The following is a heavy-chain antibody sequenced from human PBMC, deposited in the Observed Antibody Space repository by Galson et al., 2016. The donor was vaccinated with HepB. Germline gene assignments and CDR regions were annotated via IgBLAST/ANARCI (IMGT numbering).Heavy chain of an antibody. CDR2: IRSKTYGGTT. J-gene: IGHJ4*02. Sequence: SLRLSCATSGFTFGDYAMSWFRQAPGKGLELVGFIRSKTYGGTTEYAASVKARFTISRDDSKSFAYLQMSSLNTGDTAVYYCARGTPDYRPYYFDYWGQGTLVTVSS. CDR1: GFTFGDYA. V-gene: IGHV3-49*03. CDR3: ARGTPDYRPYYFDY. D-gene: IGHD4-11*01.